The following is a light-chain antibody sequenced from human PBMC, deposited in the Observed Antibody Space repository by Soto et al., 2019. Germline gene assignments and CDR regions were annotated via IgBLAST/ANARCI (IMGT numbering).Light chain of an antibody. V-gene: IGLV2-14*01. CDR1: SGDVGGYNY. CDR2: DVS. Sequence: QSVLTQPASVSGSPGQSITISCTGTSGDVGGYNYVSWYQQHPGKAPKLMIYDVSNRPSGVSNRFSGSKSGNTASLTISGLQAEDEADYYCSSYARSSTRYVFGTGTKVTVL. J-gene: IGLJ1*01. CDR3: SSYARSSTRYV.